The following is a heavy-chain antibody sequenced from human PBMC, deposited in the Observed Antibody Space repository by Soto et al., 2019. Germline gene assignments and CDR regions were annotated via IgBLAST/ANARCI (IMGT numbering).Heavy chain of an antibody. CDR2: INHSGST. J-gene: IGHJ6*02. V-gene: IGHV4-34*01. CDR3: ARLPLRFLEWLPHPRRENGMDV. CDR1: GGSFSGYY. Sequence: SETLSLTCAVYGGSFSGYYWSWIRQPPGKGLEWIGEINHSGSTNYNPSLKSRVTISVDTSKNRFSLKLSSVTAADTAVYYCARLPLRFLEWLPHPRRENGMDVWGQGTTVTVPS. D-gene: IGHD3-3*01.